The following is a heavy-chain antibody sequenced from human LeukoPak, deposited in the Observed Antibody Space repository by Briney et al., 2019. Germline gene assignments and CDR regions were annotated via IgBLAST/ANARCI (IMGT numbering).Heavy chain of an antibody. CDR3: AKVGSGWYNNWFDP. V-gene: IGHV3-30*02. J-gene: IGHJ5*02. Sequence: GGSLRLSCAASGFTFSSYGMHWVRQAPGKGLEWVAFIRYDGSNQYYADSVKGRFTISRDNSKNTLYLQMNSLRAEDTAVYYCAKVGSGWYNNWFDPWGQGTLVTVSS. CDR1: GFTFSSYG. CDR2: IRYDGSNQ. D-gene: IGHD6-19*01.